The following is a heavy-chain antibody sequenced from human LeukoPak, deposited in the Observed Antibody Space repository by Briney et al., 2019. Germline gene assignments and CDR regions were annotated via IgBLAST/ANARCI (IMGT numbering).Heavy chain of an antibody. CDR1: GGSISSYY. V-gene: IGHV4-59*01. CDR2: IFYSGST. Sequence: SETLSLTCTVSGGSISSYYWNWIRQPPGKGLEWIGYIFYSGSTYCTPSLKSRVTISVDTSKNQFSLKLSSVTAADTAVYYCARGRPIDYWGQGTLVTVSS. CDR3: ARGRPIDY. J-gene: IGHJ4*02.